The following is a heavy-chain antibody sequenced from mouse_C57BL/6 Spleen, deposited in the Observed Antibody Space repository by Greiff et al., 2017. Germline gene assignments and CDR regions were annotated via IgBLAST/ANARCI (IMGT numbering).Heavy chain of an antibody. D-gene: IGHD4-1*01. CDR3: ASGGTGSSAFAY. CDR1: GFSLTSYG. Sequence: VKLMESGPGLVAPSQSLSITCTVSGFSLTSYGVDWVRQSPGKGLEWLGVIWGVGSTNYNSALKSRLSISKNNSKSQVFLKMNSLQTDDTAMYYCASGGTGSSAFAYWGQGTLVTVSA. J-gene: IGHJ3*01. CDR2: IWGVGST. V-gene: IGHV2-6*01.